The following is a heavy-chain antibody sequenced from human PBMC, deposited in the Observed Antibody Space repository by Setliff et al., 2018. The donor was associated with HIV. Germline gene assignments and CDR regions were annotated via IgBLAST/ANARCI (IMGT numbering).Heavy chain of an antibody. V-gene: IGHV4-4*07. Sequence: SETLSLTCTVSDSGTYYWSWIRQPAGKGLEWIGRVSSRGDTNYNPSLKSRVTMSVDTSKNQFSLKLTSVTASDTAVYYCARAAAGNTGPFDFWGQGSPVTVSS. D-gene: IGHD4-17*01. CDR2: VSSRGDT. CDR3: ARAAAGNTGPFDF. J-gene: IGHJ4*02. CDR1: DSGTYY.